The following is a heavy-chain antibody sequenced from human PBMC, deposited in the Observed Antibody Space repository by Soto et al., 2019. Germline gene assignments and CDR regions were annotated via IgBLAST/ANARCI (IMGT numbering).Heavy chain of an antibody. Sequence: GASVKVSCKASGYTFTSYAMHWVRQAPGQRLEWMGWINAGNGNTKYSQKFQGRVTITRDTSASTAYMELSSLRSEDTAVYYCARTDVDTAMATFDYWGQGILVTVSS. CDR3: ARTDVDTAMATFDY. V-gene: IGHV1-3*01. CDR1: GYTFTSYA. CDR2: INAGNGNT. J-gene: IGHJ4*02. D-gene: IGHD5-18*01.